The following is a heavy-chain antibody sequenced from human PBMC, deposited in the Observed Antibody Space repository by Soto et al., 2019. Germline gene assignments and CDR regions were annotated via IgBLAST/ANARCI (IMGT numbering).Heavy chain of an antibody. CDR1: GYTFTTYD. CDR3: TRGVRVEGRPVIYWFDP. D-gene: IGHD6-6*01. Sequence: QVQLVQSGAEVKTPGASVKVSCKASGYTFTTYDINWVRQATGQGLEWMGRMSPNSGNTAYAQKFQGRVTMTINTSITTAYMELSSLGSDDTAVYYCTRGVRVEGRPVIYWFDPWGQGTLVTVSS. V-gene: IGHV1-8*01. CDR2: MSPNSGNT. J-gene: IGHJ5*02.